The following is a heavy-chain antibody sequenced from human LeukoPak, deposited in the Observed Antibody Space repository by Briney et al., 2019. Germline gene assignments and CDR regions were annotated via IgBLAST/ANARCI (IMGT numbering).Heavy chain of an antibody. CDR2: INPNSGGT. J-gene: IGHJ5*02. D-gene: IGHD3-22*01. CDR3: ARDVTMIVVVDNWFDP. CDR1: GYTFTGYY. Sequence: ASVRVSYKASGYTFTGYYMHWVRQAPGQGLEWMGWINPNSGGTNYAQKFQGRVTMTRDTSISTAYMELSRLRSDDTAVYYCARDVTMIVVVDNWFDPWGQGTLVTVSS. V-gene: IGHV1-2*02.